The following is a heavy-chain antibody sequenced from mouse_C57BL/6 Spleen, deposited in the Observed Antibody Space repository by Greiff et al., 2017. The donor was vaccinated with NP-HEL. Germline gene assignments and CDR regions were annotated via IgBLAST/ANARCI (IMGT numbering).Heavy chain of an antibody. Sequence: VQLQQSGAELVKPGASVKLSCKASGYTFTSYWMQWVKQRPGQGLEWIGEIDPSDSYTNYNQKFKGKATLTVDTYSSTAYMQLSSLTSEDSAVYYCASGATVVPYWGQGTTLTVSS. CDR3: ASGATVVPY. J-gene: IGHJ2*01. CDR1: GYTFTSYW. CDR2: IDPSDSYT. D-gene: IGHD1-1*01. V-gene: IGHV1-50*01.